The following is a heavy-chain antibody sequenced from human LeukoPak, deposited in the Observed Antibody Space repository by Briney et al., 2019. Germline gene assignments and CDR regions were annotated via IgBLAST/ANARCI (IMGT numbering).Heavy chain of an antibody. CDR2: SYTSGGT. Sequence: SETLSLTCSVSGGSTSSYYWSWIRRPAGKGLEGFGRSYTSGGTNSHPSRMRGGTMSVGTSKNQFSLKLNSVTAADTAVYYCARSDDDRLVYWFDPWGQGTLVTVSS. J-gene: IGHJ5*02. CDR1: GGSTSSYY. CDR3: ARSDDDRLVYWFDP. V-gene: IGHV4-4*07. D-gene: IGHD3-22*01.